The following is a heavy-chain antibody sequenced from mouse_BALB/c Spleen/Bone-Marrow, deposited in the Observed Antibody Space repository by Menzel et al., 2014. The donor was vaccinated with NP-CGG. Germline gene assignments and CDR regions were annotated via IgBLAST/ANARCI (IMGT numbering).Heavy chain of an antibody. CDR3: ARGDWDDAY. CDR2: IDTSDSYT. D-gene: IGHD4-1*01. CDR1: GYTFTDYR. J-gene: IGHJ3*01. V-gene: IGHV1-69*01. Sequence: QVQLQQPGAELVMPGASVKMSCKASGYTFTDYRMHWVKQRPGQGLEWIGAIDTSDSYTSYNQKFKGKATLTVDESSSTAYMQLSSLTSEDSAVYYCARGDWDDAYWGQGTLVTVSA.